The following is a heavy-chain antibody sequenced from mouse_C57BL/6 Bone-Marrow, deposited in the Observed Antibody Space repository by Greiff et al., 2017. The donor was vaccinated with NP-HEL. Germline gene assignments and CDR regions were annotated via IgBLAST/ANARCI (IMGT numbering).Heavy chain of an antibody. CDR3: ARSFYSWFAY. D-gene: IGHD2-1*01. Sequence: EVQLVESGPVLVKPGASVKMSCKASGYTFTDYYMNWVKQSHGKSLEWIGVINPYNGGTSYNQKFKGKATLTVDKSSSTAYMELNSLTSEDSAVYYCARSFYSWFAYWGQGTLVTVSA. CDR2: INPYNGGT. CDR1: GYTFTDYY. V-gene: IGHV1-19*01. J-gene: IGHJ3*01.